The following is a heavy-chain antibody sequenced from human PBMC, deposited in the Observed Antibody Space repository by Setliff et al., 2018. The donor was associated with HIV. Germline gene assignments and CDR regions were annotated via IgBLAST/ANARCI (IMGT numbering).Heavy chain of an antibody. CDR3: AREIEQWLVDY. V-gene: IGHV1-18*01. Sequence: EASVKVSCKASGYTFTSYGISWVRQAPGQGLEWIGWISAYNGNRNYAQKPQGRVTMTTDTSTSTAYMELRRLRSDDTAVYYCAREIEQWLVDYWGQGTLVTVSS. CDR2: ISAYNGNR. D-gene: IGHD6-19*01. J-gene: IGHJ4*02. CDR1: GYTFTSYG.